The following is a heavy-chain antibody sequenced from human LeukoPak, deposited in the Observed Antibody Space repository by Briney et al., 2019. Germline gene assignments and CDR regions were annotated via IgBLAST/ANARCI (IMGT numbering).Heavy chain of an antibody. CDR1: GGTFSSYA. CDR2: IIPIFGTA. D-gene: IGHD5-12*01. V-gene: IGHV1-69*13. CDR3: ARGHPHSGYDVWRWFDP. J-gene: IGHJ5*02. Sequence: GASVKVSCKASGGTFSSYAISWVRQAPGQGLEWMGGIIPIFGTANYAQKFQGRVTITADESTSTAYMELSCLRSEDTAVYYCARGHPHSGYDVWRWFDPWGQGTLVTVSS.